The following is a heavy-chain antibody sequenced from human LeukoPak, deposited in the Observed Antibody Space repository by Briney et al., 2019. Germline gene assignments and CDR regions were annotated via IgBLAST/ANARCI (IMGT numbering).Heavy chain of an antibody. Sequence: ASVKVSCKASGYTFTSYDINWVRQATGQGLEWMGWMNPNSGGTNYAQKFQGRVTMTRDTSISTAYMELSRLRSDDTAVYYCARGAFVGIVDYWGQGTLVTVSS. D-gene: IGHD7-27*01. CDR1: GYTFTSYD. V-gene: IGHV1-2*02. J-gene: IGHJ4*02. CDR2: MNPNSGGT. CDR3: ARGAFVGIVDY.